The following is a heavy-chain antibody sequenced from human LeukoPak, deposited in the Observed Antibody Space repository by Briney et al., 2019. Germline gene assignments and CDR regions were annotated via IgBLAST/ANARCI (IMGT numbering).Heavy chain of an antibody. J-gene: IGHJ4*02. Sequence: PGRSLRLSCAASGFTFSSYGMHWVRQAPGKGLEWVAVIWYDGGNKYYADSVKGRFTISRDDSKNTLYLQMNSLRAEDTAVYYCARQVGDYFDYWGQGTLVTVSS. D-gene: IGHD2-2*01. CDR2: IWYDGGNK. CDR3: ARQVGDYFDY. V-gene: IGHV3-33*01. CDR1: GFTFSSYG.